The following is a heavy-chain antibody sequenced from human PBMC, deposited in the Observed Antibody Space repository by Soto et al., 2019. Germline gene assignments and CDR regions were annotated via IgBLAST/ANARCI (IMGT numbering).Heavy chain of an antibody. Sequence: GGSLRLSCAASGFTVSSNYMSWVRQAPGKGLEWVSVIYSGGSTYYADSVKGRFTISRDNSKNTLYLQMNSLRAEDTAVYYCARGRYDFWSGYPNVYFDYWGQGTLVTVSS. V-gene: IGHV3-66*01. D-gene: IGHD3-3*01. CDR2: IYSGGST. CDR1: GFTVSSNY. J-gene: IGHJ4*02. CDR3: ARGRYDFWSGYPNVYFDY.